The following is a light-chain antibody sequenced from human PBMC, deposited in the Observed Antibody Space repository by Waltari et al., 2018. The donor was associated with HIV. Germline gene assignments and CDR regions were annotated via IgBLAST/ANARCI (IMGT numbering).Light chain of an antibody. CDR2: DAS. CDR3: QQLGA. CDR1: QRVSSY. V-gene: IGKV3-11*01. Sequence: EIVLTQSPAPLSLSPGERATLSCRASQRVSSYLAWYQQKPGQAPKLLIYDASNMATSIPARFSGSESSTDFTLTISNLDPEDFAVYYCQQLGAFGGGTKVEIK. J-gene: IGKJ4*01.